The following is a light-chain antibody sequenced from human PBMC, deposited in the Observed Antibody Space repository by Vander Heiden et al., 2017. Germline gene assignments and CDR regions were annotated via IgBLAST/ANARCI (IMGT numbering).Light chain of an antibody. V-gene: IGLV2-14*01. CDR2: DVD. Sequence: QSALTQPASVSGSPGLSITIPCTGTSSDIGGYSYVSWYQRHPGKTPKLIIYDVDSRPSGVSNRFSGSKPGKTASLTISGLQAEDEAEYYCSSYTTSGTFPYVFGAGTQVTVL. CDR3: SSYTTSGTFPYV. J-gene: IGLJ1*01. CDR1: SSDIGGYSY.